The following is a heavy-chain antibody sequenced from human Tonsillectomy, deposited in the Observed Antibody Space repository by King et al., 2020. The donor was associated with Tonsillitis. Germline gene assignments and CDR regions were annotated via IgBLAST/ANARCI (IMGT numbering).Heavy chain of an antibody. CDR1: GFSLSTLGVG. J-gene: IGHJ4*02. CDR3: THRQYYDSSDYPFGAFDY. Sequence: TLKESGPTLGKPTQTLTLTCTFSGFSLSTLGVGVGWIRQPPGKALEWLALVYWDDDKRYSPSLRGRLTIPKDSSKNPVGLTMTNVDPVDTATYFCTHRQYYDSSDYPFGAFDYWGRGTLVTVSS. CDR2: VYWDDDK. V-gene: IGHV2-5*02. D-gene: IGHD3-22*01.